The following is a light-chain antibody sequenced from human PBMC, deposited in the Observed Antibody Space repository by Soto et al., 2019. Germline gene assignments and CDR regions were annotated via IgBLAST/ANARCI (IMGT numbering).Light chain of an antibody. CDR1: LSVDSY. CDR3: QQRSQWPLT. V-gene: IGKV3-11*01. J-gene: IGKJ4*01. Sequence: EIVLTQSPDTVSLSPGERATLSCGASLSVDSYLAWYQHKHGQAPRLLIYNASRRATGIPARFSGSGSGTDFTLTISSLEPEDFAVYYCQQRSQWPLTFGGGTRVET. CDR2: NAS.